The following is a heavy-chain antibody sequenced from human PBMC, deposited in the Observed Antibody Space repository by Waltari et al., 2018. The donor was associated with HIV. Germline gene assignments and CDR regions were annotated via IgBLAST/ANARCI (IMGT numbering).Heavy chain of an antibody. CDR1: GFTFSSYG. Sequence: QVQLVESGGGVVQPGGSLRLSCAASGFTFSSYGMHGVRQAPGRGLGGGAVIREDGRNEYKADSVKGRFTTSRDNSKSTLYLQRNSLRAEDTAVYYCAKPRHYYDSSGLDYWGQGTLVTVSS. J-gene: IGHJ4*02. CDR2: IREDGRNE. V-gene: IGHV3-30*02. D-gene: IGHD3-22*01. CDR3: AKPRHYYDSSGLDY.